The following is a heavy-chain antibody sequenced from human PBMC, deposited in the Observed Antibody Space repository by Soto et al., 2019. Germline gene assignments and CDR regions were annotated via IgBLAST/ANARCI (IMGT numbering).Heavy chain of an antibody. CDR3: ARHGYRGVFAY. CDR1: GGSISSSSYY. J-gene: IGHJ4*02. CDR2: IYYSGST. V-gene: IGHV4-39*01. Sequence: PSETLSLTCTVSGGSISSSSYYWGWIRQPPGKGLEWIGSIYYSGSTYYNPSLKSRVTISVDTSKNQFSLKLSSVTAADTAVYYCARHGYRGVFAYWGQGTLVTVSS. D-gene: IGHD1-26*01.